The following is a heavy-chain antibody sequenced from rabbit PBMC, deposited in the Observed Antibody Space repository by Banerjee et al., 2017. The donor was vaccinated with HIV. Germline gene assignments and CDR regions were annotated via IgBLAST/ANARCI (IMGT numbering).Heavy chain of an antibody. Sequence: QEQLEESGGDLVKPEGSLTLTCTASGFSFSSSDYMCWVRQAPGKGLEWIACIYAGSSGTTYYATWAKGRFTISKTSSTTVTLQMTSLTAADTATYFCARDYAGYVDYGGATVLDLWGPGTLVTVS. J-gene: IGHJ4*01. CDR2: IYAGSSGTT. CDR1: GFSFSSSDY. V-gene: IGHV1S45*01. CDR3: ARDYAGYVDYGGATVLDL. D-gene: IGHD7-1*01.